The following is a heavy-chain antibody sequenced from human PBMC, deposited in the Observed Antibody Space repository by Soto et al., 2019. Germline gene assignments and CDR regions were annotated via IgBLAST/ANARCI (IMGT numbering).Heavy chain of an antibody. CDR1: GLTFSSYW. CDR3: ALSHTVTTDY. Sequence: GGSLRLSCAASGLTFSSYWMHWVRQAPGKGLVWVSRIKSDGSSTSYADSVKGRFTISRDNAKNTLYLQMNSLRAEDTAVYYCALSHTVTTDYWGQGTLVTVSS. D-gene: IGHD4-17*01. CDR2: IKSDGSST. J-gene: IGHJ4*02. V-gene: IGHV3-74*01.